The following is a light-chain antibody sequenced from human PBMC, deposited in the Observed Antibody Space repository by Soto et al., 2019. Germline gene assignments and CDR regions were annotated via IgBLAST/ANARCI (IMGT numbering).Light chain of an antibody. CDR2: ANS. CDR1: SSSIGAGYD. J-gene: IGLJ1*01. CDR3: QSYDSSLSGFYV. V-gene: IGLV1-40*01. Sequence: QSVLTQPPSVSGAPGQRVTISCTGNSSSIGAGYDVHWYQHLPGTAPKLLISANSNRPSGVPDRFSGSKSGTSASLAITGLQTEDEADYYCQSYDSSLSGFYVFGPGTKLTVL.